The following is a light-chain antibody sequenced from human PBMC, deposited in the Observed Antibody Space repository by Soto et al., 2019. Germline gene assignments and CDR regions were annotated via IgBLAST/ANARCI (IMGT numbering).Light chain of an antibody. CDR1: SSDVGAHNY. J-gene: IGLJ3*02. CDR3: SSYAGGNNWV. V-gene: IGLV2-8*01. CDR2: DVN. Sequence: QSALTQPPSASGSPGQSLTISCTGTSSDVGAHNYVSWYQQNPGKAPKLMLYDVNKRPSAVPDRFSGSKSGNTASLTVSGLQAEDEADYYCSSYAGGNNWVFGGGTKVTVL.